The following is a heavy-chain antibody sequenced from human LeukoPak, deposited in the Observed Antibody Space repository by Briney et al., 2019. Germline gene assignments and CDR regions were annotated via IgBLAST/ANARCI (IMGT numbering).Heavy chain of an antibody. CDR1: GFTFSSYS. J-gene: IGHJ6*03. V-gene: IGHV3-21*01. CDR2: ISSSSSYI. CDR3: ARVYLNYDFWSGYYTGANYMDV. Sequence: GGSLRLSCVASGFTFSSYSTNWVRQAPGKGLEWVSSISSSSSYIYYADSVKGRFTISRDNAKNSLYLQMNSLRAEDTAVYYCARVYLNYDFWSGYYTGANYMDVWGKGTTVTVSS. D-gene: IGHD3-3*01.